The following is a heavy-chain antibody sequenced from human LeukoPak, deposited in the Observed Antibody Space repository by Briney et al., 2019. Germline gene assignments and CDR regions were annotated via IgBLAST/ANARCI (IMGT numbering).Heavy chain of an antibody. V-gene: IGHV3-33*01. CDR1: GFTFSSYG. J-gene: IGHJ4*02. Sequence: GGSLRPSCAASGFTFSSYGMRWVRQAPGMGLEWVAIIWYDGNNKYYADSVKGRFTISRDNSKNTLYLQMNSLRVEDTAVYYCARDLSGSAIDYWGQGTLVTVSS. CDR3: ARDLSGSAIDY. CDR2: IWYDGNNK. D-gene: IGHD1-26*01.